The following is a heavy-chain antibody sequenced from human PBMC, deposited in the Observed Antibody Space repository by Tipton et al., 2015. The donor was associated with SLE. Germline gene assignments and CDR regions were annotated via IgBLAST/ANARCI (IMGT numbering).Heavy chain of an antibody. V-gene: IGHV3-15*01. CDR1: GFTFSNAW. J-gene: IGHJ4*02. CDR2: IKSKTDGGTT. CDR3: TTGSLVRSQYYFDY. D-gene: IGHD6-13*01. Sequence: SLRLSCAASGFTFSNAWMGWVRQAPGKGLEWVGRIKSKTDGGTTDYAAPVKGRFTISRDDSKNTLYLQMDSLKTEDTAVYYCTTGSLVRSQYYFDYWGQGTLVTVSS.